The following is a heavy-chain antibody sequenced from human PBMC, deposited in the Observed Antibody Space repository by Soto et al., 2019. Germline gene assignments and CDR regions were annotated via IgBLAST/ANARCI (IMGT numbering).Heavy chain of an antibody. CDR2: IIPIFGTA. V-gene: IGHV1-69*13. CDR1: GGTFSSYA. Sequence: SVKVSCKASGGTFSSYAISWVRQAPGQGLEWMGGIIPIFGTADYAQKFQGRVTITADESTSTAYMELSSLRSEDTAVYYCARTSDCTNGVCYRNWFDPWGQGTLVTVSS. D-gene: IGHD2-8*01. J-gene: IGHJ5*02. CDR3: ARTSDCTNGVCYRNWFDP.